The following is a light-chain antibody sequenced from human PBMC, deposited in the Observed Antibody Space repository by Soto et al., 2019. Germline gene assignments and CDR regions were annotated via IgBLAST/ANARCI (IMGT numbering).Light chain of an antibody. V-gene: IGLV2-14*01. CDR2: DVN. Sequence: QSALTQPASVSGSPGQSITISCTGTSSDVGGYDYVSWYQQLPGKAPKLLIYDVNNRPSGVSHRFSGSKSGNTASLTISGLQAEDEADYYCSSYTGSSTFVFGAGTKVNAL. CDR3: SSYTGSSTFV. J-gene: IGLJ1*01. CDR1: SSDVGGYDY.